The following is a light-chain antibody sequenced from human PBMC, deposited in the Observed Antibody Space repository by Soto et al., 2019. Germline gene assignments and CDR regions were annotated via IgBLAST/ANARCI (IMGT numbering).Light chain of an antibody. CDR3: SSYTSSTTVV. CDR1: SSDVGGYNY. CDR2: DVS. J-gene: IGLJ2*01. Sequence: QSALTQPASVSGSPGQSITISCTGTSSDVGGYNYVSWYQQHPGKAPELMIYDVSSRPSGVSNRFSGSKSGNTASLTISGLQAEDEADYHCSSYTSSTTVVFGGGTKLTVL. V-gene: IGLV2-14*01.